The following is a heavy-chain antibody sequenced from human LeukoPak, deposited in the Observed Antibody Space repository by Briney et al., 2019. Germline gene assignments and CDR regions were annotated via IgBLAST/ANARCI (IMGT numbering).Heavy chain of an antibody. Sequence: PGGSLRLSCAASGFTFSSYWMSWVRQAPGKGLEWVANIKQDGSEKYYVDSVKGRFTISRDNAKNSLYLQMNSLRVEDTAVYYCARVRMNYHFDYWGQGTLVTVSS. CDR3: ARVRMNYHFDY. CDR1: GFTFSSYW. D-gene: IGHD5-24*01. J-gene: IGHJ4*02. CDR2: IKQDGSEK. V-gene: IGHV3-7*01.